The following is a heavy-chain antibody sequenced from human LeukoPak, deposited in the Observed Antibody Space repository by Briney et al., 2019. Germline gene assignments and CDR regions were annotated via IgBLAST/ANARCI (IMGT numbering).Heavy chain of an antibody. CDR1: GGSISSYY. CDR2: IYTSGST. D-gene: IGHD2-15*01. Sequence: PSETLSLTCTVSGGSISSYYWSWIRQPAGKGLEWIGRIYTSGSTNYNPSLKSRVTISVDTSKNQFSLKLSSVTAADTAVYYCARDFPRGSCSGGSCYSYYYYYHMDVWGKGTTVTISS. V-gene: IGHV4-4*07. CDR3: ARDFPRGSCSGGSCYSYYYYYHMDV. J-gene: IGHJ6*03.